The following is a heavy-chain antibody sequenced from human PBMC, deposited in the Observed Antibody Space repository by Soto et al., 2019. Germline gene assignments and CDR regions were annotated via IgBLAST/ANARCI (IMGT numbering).Heavy chain of an antibody. V-gene: IGHV1-18*01. J-gene: IGHJ4*02. CDR1: GFTFRNYG. Sequence: QVQLVQSGAEVKKPGASVKVSCKASGFTFRNYGITWLRQVPGQGLEWMGWISAYNGNTGHAQEYEGRLTMTTDTSPSTAYMELRTLRPDDTAVYYCARPQNDILTDSYTNYFDSWGQGTLVTVSS. D-gene: IGHD3-9*01. CDR2: ISAYNGNT. CDR3: ARPQNDILTDSYTNYFDS.